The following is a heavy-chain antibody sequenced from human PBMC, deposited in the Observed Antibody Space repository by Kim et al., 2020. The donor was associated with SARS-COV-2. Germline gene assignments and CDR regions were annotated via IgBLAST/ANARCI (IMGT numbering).Heavy chain of an antibody. D-gene: IGHD3-16*01. Sequence: GGSLRLSCAASKFTVSKNYMTWVRQAPGKGLECVSVIYSDGSTSYADSVKGRFTISRHNSKNTLYLQMNSLRREDTAVYYCARGLMGLDVWGHGTTVTVSS. CDR2: IYSDGST. CDR1: KFTVSKNY. J-gene: IGHJ6*02. V-gene: IGHV3-53*04. CDR3: ARGLMGLDV.